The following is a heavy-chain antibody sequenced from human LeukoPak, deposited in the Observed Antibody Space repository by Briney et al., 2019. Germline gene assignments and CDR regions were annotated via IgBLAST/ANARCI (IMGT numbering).Heavy chain of an antibody. Sequence: SVKVSCKASGGTFSSYAISWVRQAPGQGLEWMGGIIPIFGTANYAQKFQGRVTITADKSTSTAYMELSSLRSEDTAVYYCARGGVVPAARNWFHPWGQGPLVTVSS. V-gene: IGHV1-69*06. CDR2: IIPIFGTA. D-gene: IGHD2-2*01. CDR1: GGTFSSYA. J-gene: IGHJ5*02. CDR3: ARGGVVPAARNWFHP.